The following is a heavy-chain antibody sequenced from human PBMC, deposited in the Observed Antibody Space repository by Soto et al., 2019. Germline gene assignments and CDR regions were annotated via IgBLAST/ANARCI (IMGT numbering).Heavy chain of an antibody. CDR1: GFTFSSYS. Sequence: GGSLRLSCAASGFTFSSYSMNWVRQAPGKGLEWVSSISSSSSYIYYADSVKGRFTISRDNAKNSLYLQMNSLRAEDTAVYYCARDEGDYYFDYWGQGTLVTVSS. CDR2: ISSSSSYI. D-gene: IGHD2-21*02. V-gene: IGHV3-21*01. J-gene: IGHJ4*02. CDR3: ARDEGDYYFDY.